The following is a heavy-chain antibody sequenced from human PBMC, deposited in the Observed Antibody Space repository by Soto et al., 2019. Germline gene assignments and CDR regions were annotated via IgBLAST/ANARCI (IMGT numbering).Heavy chain of an antibody. CDR1: GGTFSSYA. V-gene: IGHV1-69*01. CDR3: AIGYLDIAAAGTYNWFDP. CDR2: IIPIFGTA. Sequence: QVQLVQSGAEVKKPGSSVKVSCKASGGTFSSYAISWVRQAPGQGLEWMGGIIPIFGTANYAQKFQGRVTITADESTSTAYMELSSLRSEDTAVYYCAIGYLDIAAAGTYNWFDPWGQGTLVTVSS. J-gene: IGHJ5*02. D-gene: IGHD6-13*01.